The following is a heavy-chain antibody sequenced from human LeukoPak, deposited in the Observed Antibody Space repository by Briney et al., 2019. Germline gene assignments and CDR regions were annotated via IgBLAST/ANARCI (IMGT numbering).Heavy chain of an antibody. D-gene: IGHD5-18*01. Sequence: PSETLSLTCTVSGGSVSSSSYYWGWIRQPPGKGLEWIGSIYYSGSTYYNPSLKSRVTISVDTSKNQFSLKLSSVTAADTAVYYCAKRVTLVSRLYYYYYYMDVWGKGTTVTVSS. V-gene: IGHV4-39*07. J-gene: IGHJ6*03. CDR1: GGSVSSSSYY. CDR2: IYYSGST. CDR3: AKRVTLVSRLYYYYYYMDV.